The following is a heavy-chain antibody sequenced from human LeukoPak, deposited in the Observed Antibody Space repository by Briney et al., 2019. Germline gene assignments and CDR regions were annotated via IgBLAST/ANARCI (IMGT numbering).Heavy chain of an antibody. Sequence: SGTLSLTCGVSGASIRSTHWWTWVRQPPGKGLEWIGEIYHNGNTEYNPSLSSRLLISVDKSKNQFSLKLTSVTAADTAMYYCAREWFGDRKYWFDPWAREPWSPSPQ. CDR1: GASIRSTHW. V-gene: IGHV4-4*02. D-gene: IGHD3-10*01. CDR3: AREWFGDRKYWFDP. J-gene: IGHJ5*02. CDR2: IYHNGNT.